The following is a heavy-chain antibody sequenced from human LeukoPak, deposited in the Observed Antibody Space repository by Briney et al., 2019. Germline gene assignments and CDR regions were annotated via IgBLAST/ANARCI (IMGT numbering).Heavy chain of an antibody. J-gene: IGHJ6*02. CDR1: GFPFSDYY. Sequence: GGSLRLSCSASGFPFSDYYMSWIRQAPGKGLEWVSYISSGGHTTYYADSLKGRITISRDNAKNALYLQMNSLRAEDTAVYYCAKDLGYTYVGYYYYGMDVWGQGTTVTVSS. CDR2: ISSGGHTT. CDR3: AKDLGYTYVGYYYYGMDV. V-gene: IGHV3-11*04. D-gene: IGHD5-18*01.